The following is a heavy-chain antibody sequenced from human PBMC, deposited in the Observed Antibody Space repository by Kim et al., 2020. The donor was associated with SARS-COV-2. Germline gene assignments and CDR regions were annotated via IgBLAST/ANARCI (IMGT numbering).Heavy chain of an antibody. D-gene: IGHD2-8*01. Sequence: GGSLRLSCAASGFTFSSYAMSWVRQAPGKGLEWVSAISGSGGSTYYADSVKGRFTISRDNSKNTLYLQMNSLRAEDTAEYYCAKASPPAEDCTNGVCGFDYWGQGTLVTVSS. CDR3: AKASPPAEDCTNGVCGFDY. CDR1: GFTFSSYA. CDR2: ISGSGGST. V-gene: IGHV3-23*01. J-gene: IGHJ4*02.